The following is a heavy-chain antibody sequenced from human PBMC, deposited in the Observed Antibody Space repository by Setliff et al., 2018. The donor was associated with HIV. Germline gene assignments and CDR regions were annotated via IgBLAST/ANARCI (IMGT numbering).Heavy chain of an antibody. J-gene: IGHJ3*02. D-gene: IGHD3-10*01. CDR1: GYIFISYG. Sequence: ASVKVSCKASGYIFISYGFSWVRQAPGQGLEWMGWISAYNGNTNYAQKLQGRVTMTRDTSTSTVYMELRSLRSEDTAIYYCASKGGSGNYPDSDAFDIWGQGTLVTVSS. V-gene: IGHV1-18*01. CDR2: ISAYNGNT. CDR3: ASKGGSGNYPDSDAFDI.